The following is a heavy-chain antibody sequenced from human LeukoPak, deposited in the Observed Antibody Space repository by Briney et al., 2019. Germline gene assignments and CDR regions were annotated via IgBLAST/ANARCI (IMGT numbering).Heavy chain of an antibody. V-gene: IGHV1-69*06. J-gene: IGHJ4*02. CDR3: ATDHSSGQDFDY. CDR2: IIPIFGTA. Sequence: SVKVSCKASGGTFSSYAISWVRQAPGQGLEWMGGIIPIFGTANYAQKFQGRVTMTEDTSTDTAYMELSSLRSEDTAVYYCATDHSSGQDFDYWGQGTLVTVSS. CDR1: GGTFSSYA. D-gene: IGHD2-15*01.